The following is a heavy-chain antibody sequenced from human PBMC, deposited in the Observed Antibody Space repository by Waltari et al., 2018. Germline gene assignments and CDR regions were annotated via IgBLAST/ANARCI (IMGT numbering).Heavy chain of an antibody. D-gene: IGHD4-17*01. Sequence: EVQLVESGGGLVKPGGSLRLSCAASGFTFSSDSMNWVRQAPGKGLEWVSSISSSSSYIYYADSVKGRFTISRDNAKNSLYLQMNSLRAEDTAVYYCARGVDYGGNSGDFDYWGQGTLVTVSS. CDR3: ARGVDYGGNSGDFDY. V-gene: IGHV3-21*01. J-gene: IGHJ4*02. CDR1: GFTFSSDS. CDR2: ISSSSSYI.